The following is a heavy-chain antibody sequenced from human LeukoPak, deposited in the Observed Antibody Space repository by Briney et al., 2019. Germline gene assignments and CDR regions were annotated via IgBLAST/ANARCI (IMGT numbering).Heavy chain of an antibody. V-gene: IGHV1-69*02. CDR2: IIPILGIA. CDR3: ARTLPYSSSSFDYFDY. CDR1: GGTFSSYT. D-gene: IGHD6-6*01. Sequence: ASVKVSCKASGGTFSSYTISWVRQPPGQGLEWMGRIIPILGIANYAQKFQGRVTITADKSTSTAYMELSSLRSEDTAVYYCARTLPYSSSSFDYFDYWGQGTLVTVSS. J-gene: IGHJ4*02.